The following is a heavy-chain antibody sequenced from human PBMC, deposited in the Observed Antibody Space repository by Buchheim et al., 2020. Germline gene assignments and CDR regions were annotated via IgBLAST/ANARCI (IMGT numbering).Heavy chain of an antibody. CDR3: AREGGWDSGSYFGY. D-gene: IGHD1-26*01. CDR2: ISYDGSNK. J-gene: IGHJ4*02. CDR1: GFTFSSYA. V-gene: IGHV3-30*04. Sequence: QVQLVESGGGVVQPGRSLRLSCAASGFTFSSYAMHWVRQAPGKGLEWVAVISYDGSNKYYADSVKGRFTISRDNSKNTLYLQMNSLRAEDTAVYYCAREGGWDSGSYFGYWGQGTL.